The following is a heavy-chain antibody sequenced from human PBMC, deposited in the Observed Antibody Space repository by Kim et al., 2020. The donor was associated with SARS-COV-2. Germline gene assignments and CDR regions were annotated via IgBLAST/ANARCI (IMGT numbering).Heavy chain of an antibody. V-gene: IGHV4-59*01. D-gene: IGHD3-10*01. CDR1: GGSISSYY. Sequence: SDTLSLTCTVSGGSISSYYWSWIRQPPGKGLEWIGYIYYSGSTNYNPSLKSRVTISVDTSKNQFSLKLSSVTAADTAVYYCASYGSGSYYNYYFDYWGQGTLVTVSS. CDR2: IYYSGST. J-gene: IGHJ4*02. CDR3: ASYGSGSYYNYYFDY.